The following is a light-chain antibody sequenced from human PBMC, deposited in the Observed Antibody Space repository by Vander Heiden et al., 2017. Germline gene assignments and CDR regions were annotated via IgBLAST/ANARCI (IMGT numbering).Light chain of an antibody. CDR3: QAWDTSTGVV. V-gene: IGLV3-1*01. Sequence: SYDLTQASSVSVSPGQTATITCSGDNLGAKNVCWYQQKPGQSPVLVIYQDNQRPSGIPERFSGSNSGNTATLTITGTQPLDESDYYCQAWDTSTGVVFGGGTKLTVL. CDR1: NLGAKN. J-gene: IGLJ2*01. CDR2: QDN.